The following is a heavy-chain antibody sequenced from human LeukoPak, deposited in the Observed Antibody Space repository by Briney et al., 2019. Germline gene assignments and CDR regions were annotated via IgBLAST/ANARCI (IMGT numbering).Heavy chain of an antibody. J-gene: IGHJ4*02. CDR1: GYTFTTYG. V-gene: IGHV1-18*01. Sequence: ASXXVSCNPSGYTFTTYGISWVRQAPGQGLEWMGWMSAYTGDTKYAQRFQGRVTITRDTSTSTAYMELRNLRSDDTAVYYCAMALDYWGQGTLVTVSS. CDR3: AMALDY. CDR2: MSAYTGDT.